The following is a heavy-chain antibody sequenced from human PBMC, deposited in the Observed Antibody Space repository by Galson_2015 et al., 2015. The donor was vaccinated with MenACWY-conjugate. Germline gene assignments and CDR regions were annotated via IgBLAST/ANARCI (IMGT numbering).Heavy chain of an antibody. J-gene: IGHJ4*02. CDR1: GLTFNSYS. CDR2: ISSSSSTM. Sequence: SLRLSCAASGLTFNSYSMNWVRQAPGKGLEWVSYISSSSSTMYYADSVKGRFTISRDNAKNSLYLQMNSLRAEDTAVYYCARDARVGDTLTPGHWGQGSLVTVSS. D-gene: IGHD1-26*01. CDR3: ARDARVGDTLTPGH. V-gene: IGHV3-48*04.